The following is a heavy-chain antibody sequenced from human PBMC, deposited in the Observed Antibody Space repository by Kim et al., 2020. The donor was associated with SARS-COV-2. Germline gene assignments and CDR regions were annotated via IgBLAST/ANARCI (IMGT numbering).Heavy chain of an antibody. CDR1: GFTFSSYV. V-gene: IGHV3-23*01. J-gene: IGHJ6*02. CDR2: ISGSGGST. CDR3: AAHIKPYYYGMDV. Sequence: GGSLRLSCAASGFTFSSYVMSWVRQAPGKGLEWVSAISGSGGSTYYADSVKGRFTISRDNSKNTLYLQMNSLRAEDTAVYYCAAHIKPYYYGMDVWGQGTTVTVSS.